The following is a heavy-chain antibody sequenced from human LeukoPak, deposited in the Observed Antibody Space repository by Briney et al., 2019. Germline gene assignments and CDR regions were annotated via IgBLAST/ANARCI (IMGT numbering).Heavy chain of an antibody. Sequence: GGSLRLSCVASGITFSNYAVSWVRQAPEKGLDWVSVISDSAHKIHYADSVKGRFTISRDNSENIVYLQMNNLRVEDTAVYYCVGRPTGVSATYIPWGQRTLVTVSS. J-gene: IGHJ5*02. D-gene: IGHD1-1*01. CDR1: GITFSNYA. V-gene: IGHV3-23*01. CDR2: ISDSAHKI. CDR3: VGRPTGVSATYIP.